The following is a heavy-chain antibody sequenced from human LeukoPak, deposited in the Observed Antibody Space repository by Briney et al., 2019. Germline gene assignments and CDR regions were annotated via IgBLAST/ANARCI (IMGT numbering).Heavy chain of an antibody. Sequence: PGGSLRLSSAASGFTLADYAMYSVRQAPGQGLGWVSGISWNSGSIGYADSVKGRFTISRDNAKNSLYLQMNSLRAEDTALYYCAKASLGYCSGGSCFFDYWGQGTLVTVSS. D-gene: IGHD2-15*01. V-gene: IGHV3-9*01. CDR1: GFTLADYA. J-gene: IGHJ4*02. CDR2: ISWNSGSI. CDR3: AKASLGYCSGGSCFFDY.